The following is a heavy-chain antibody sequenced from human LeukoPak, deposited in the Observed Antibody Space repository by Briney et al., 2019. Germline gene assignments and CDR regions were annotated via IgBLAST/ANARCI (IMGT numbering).Heavy chain of an antibody. CDR2: INPNSGGT. CDR1: GYTFTGYY. Sequence: ASVKVSCKASGYTFTGYYMHWVRQAPGQGLEWMGWINPNSGGTNYAQKFQGRVTMTRDTSISTAYMELRSLRSDDTAVYYCARVSIVAAAGTRWFDPWGQGTLVTVSS. CDR3: ARVSIVAAAGTRWFDP. D-gene: IGHD6-13*01. J-gene: IGHJ5*02. V-gene: IGHV1-2*02.